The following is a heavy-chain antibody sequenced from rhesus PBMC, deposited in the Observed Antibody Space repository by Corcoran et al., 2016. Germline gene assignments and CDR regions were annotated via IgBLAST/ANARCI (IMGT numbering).Heavy chain of an antibody. J-gene: IGHJ4*01. Sequence: QLQLQESGPGLVKPSETLSVTCAVSGGSISSSYWSWIRQAPGKGLEWIGYIYGMGSSPTCNPSRKSRVTLSVDTSKNQLSLKLSSVTAADTAVYYCASSYYGSSYFDYWGQGVLVTVSS. CDR2: IYGMGSSP. D-gene: IGHD4-29*01. V-gene: IGHV4-169*02. CDR3: ASSYYGSSYFDY. CDR1: GGSISSSY.